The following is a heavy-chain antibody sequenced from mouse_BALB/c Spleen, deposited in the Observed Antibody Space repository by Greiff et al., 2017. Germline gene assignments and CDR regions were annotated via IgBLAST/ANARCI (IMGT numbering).Heavy chain of an antibody. V-gene: IGHV1-5*01. D-gene: IGHD1-1*01. J-gene: IGHJ4*01. CDR3: TRNYGSSLYAMDY. CDR1: GYTFTSYW. CDR2: IYPGNSDT. Sequence: EVQRVESGTVLARPGASVKMSCKASGYTFTSYWMHWVKQRPGQGLEWIGAIYPGNSDTSYNQKFKGKAKLTAVTSTSTAYMELSSLTNEDSAVYYCTRNYGSSLYAMDYWGQGTSVTVSS.